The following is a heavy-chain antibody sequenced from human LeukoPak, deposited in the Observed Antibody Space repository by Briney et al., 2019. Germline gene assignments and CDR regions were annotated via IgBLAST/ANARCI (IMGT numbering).Heavy chain of an antibody. J-gene: IGHJ4*02. CDR1: GGSISSYY. Sequence: SETLSLTCTVSGGSISSYYWSWIRQPAGKGLEWIGRIYTSGSTNYNPSLKSRVTIPVDTSKNQFSLKLSSVTAADTAVYYCARDSATYYYDSSGFDYWGQGTLVTVSS. CDR3: ARDSATYYYDSSGFDY. D-gene: IGHD3-22*01. CDR2: IYTSGST. V-gene: IGHV4-4*07.